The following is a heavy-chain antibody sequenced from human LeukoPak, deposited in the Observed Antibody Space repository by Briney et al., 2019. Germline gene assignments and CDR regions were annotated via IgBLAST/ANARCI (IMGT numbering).Heavy chain of an antibody. CDR1: AFTFSSYD. CDR2: ISSSGSTI. V-gene: IGHV3-48*03. D-gene: IGHD6-19*01. Sequence: PGGSLRLSCAASAFTFSSYDMNWVRQAPGKGLEWVSYISSSGSTIYYADSVKGRFTISRDNAKNSLYLQMNSLRAEDTALYYCVRDVTGSGWYWGQGTLVTVSS. CDR3: VRDVTGSGWY. J-gene: IGHJ4*02.